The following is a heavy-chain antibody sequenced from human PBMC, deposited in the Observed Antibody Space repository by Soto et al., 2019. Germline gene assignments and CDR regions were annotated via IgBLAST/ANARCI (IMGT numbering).Heavy chain of an antibody. CDR1: GYTFTSYY. Sequence: QVQLVQSGAEVKKPGASVKVSCKASGYTFTSYYMHWVRQAPGQGLEWMGIINPSGGSTSYAQKFQGRDTMARDTSTSTVYMGLSRLRSQDTAVYYCARVFPRGGGYSYGYYYYYGMDVWGQGTTVTVSS. J-gene: IGHJ6*02. CDR2: INPSGGST. CDR3: ARVFPRGGGYSYGYYYYYGMDV. V-gene: IGHV1-46*01. D-gene: IGHD5-18*01.